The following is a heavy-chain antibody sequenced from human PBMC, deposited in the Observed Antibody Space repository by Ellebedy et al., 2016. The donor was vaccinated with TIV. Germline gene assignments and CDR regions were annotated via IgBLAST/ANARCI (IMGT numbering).Heavy chain of an antibody. Sequence: ASVKVSCXASGYTFSTYGISWVRQAPGRGLEWMGWISAFNGNTNFAQKMQGRLIMTTDAYTTTAHMELRSLTSDDTAVYYCARDWAATTVTIGWFDSWGQGTLVTVSS. CDR2: ISAFNGNT. J-gene: IGHJ5*01. D-gene: IGHD4-17*01. CDR3: ARDWAATTVTIGWFDS. V-gene: IGHV1-18*01. CDR1: GYTFSTYG.